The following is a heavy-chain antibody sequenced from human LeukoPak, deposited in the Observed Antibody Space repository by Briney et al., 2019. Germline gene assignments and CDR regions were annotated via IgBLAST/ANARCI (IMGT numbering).Heavy chain of an antibody. CDR2: IGNTGRTI. J-gene: IGHJ4*02. Sequence: GGSLRLSCAASGFTFSSYEMNWVRQAPGRGLEWVSYIGNTGRTIYYTDPVKGRFTISRDNAKNSLYLQMNSLRAEDTAIYYCVRGDRYFFDFWGRGTLVTVS. CDR3: VRGDRYFFDF. V-gene: IGHV3-48*03. CDR1: GFTFSSYE.